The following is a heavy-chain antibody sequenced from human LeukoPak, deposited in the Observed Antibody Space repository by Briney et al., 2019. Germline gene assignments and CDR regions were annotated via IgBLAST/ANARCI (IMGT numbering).Heavy chain of an antibody. Sequence: GGSLRLSRAASIFTLSSYWMSWVRQTRQKGLEWVASIHLEGSEKFYVGCVRGGFIIYIDNPKHSLSLQMNSLSVEDTAIYYCVRWRWLQSEFDYWGQESLVTV. J-gene: IGHJ4*02. CDR3: VRWRWLQSEFDY. CDR1: IFTLSSYW. D-gene: IGHD5-24*01. CDR2: IHLEGSEK. V-gene: IGHV3-7*01.